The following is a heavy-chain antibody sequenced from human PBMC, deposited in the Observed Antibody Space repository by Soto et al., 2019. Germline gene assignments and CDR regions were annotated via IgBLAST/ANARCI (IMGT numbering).Heavy chain of an antibody. CDR3: ARGGRYCSSTSCYNEFDY. CDR2: IIPIFGTA. V-gene: IGHV1-69*13. CDR1: GGTFSSYA. J-gene: IGHJ4*02. D-gene: IGHD2-2*01. Sequence: SVKVSCKASGGTFSSYAISWVRQAPGQGLEWMGGIIPIFGTANYAQKFQGRVTITADESTSTAYMELSSLRSEDTAVYYCARGGRYCSSTSCYNEFDYWGQGTLVTVSS.